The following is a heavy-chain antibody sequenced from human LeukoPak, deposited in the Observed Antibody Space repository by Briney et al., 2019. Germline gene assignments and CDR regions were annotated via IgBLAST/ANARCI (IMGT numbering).Heavy chain of an antibody. CDR2: ISGSGGST. V-gene: IGHV3-23*01. CDR3: AKGEGYCSGGSCYSNALDI. CDR1: GFTFSSYG. Sequence: GGSLRLSCAASGFTFSSYGMSWVRQAPGKGLEWVSAISGSGGSTYYADSVKGRFTISRDNSKNTLYLQMNSLRAEDTAVYYCAKGEGYCSGGSCYSNALDIWGQGTMVTVSS. J-gene: IGHJ3*02. D-gene: IGHD2-15*01.